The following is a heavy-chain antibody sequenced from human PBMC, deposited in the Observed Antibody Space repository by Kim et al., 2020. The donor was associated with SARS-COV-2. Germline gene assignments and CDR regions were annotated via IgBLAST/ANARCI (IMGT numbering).Heavy chain of an antibody. V-gene: IGHV3-48*03. Sequence: GGSLRLSCAASTFTFSSYAMNWVRQAPGKGLEWLSYISTSGSTLYYADSVKGRFTISRDKAKNSLYLQMNSLRAEDTAVYYCATLGYSSSWGGMDVWGQGPTVTVSS. CDR2: ISTSGSTL. J-gene: IGHJ6*02. CDR3: ATLGYSSSWGGMDV. D-gene: IGHD6-6*01. CDR1: TFTFSSYA.